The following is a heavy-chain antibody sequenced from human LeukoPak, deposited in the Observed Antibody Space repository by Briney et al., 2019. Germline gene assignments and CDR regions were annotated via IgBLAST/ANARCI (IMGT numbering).Heavy chain of an antibody. Sequence: PGGSLRLSCAASGFTFSSYSINWVRQAPGKGLEWVSYISSSSRTIWYADSVKGRFTISRDNAKKSLYLQMNSLRAEDTAVYYCARDQRDYYYYYMDVWGKGTTVTVSS. CDR2: ISSSSRTI. J-gene: IGHJ6*03. V-gene: IGHV3-48*04. CDR1: GFTFSSYS. CDR3: ARDQRDYYYYYMDV.